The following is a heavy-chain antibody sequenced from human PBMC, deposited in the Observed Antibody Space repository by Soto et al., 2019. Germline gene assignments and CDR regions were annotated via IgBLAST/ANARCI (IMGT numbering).Heavy chain of an antibody. J-gene: IGHJ3*02. V-gene: IGHV3-23*01. Sequence: EVQLLESGGGLVQPGGSLRLSCAASGFTFSSYAMSWVRQAPGKGLEWVSAISGSGGSTYYADSVKGRFTISRDNSKNTLYLQMNNLRAEDTAVYYCAKDFAWYSSGWRPDAFDIWGQGTMVTVSS. CDR1: GFTFSSYA. CDR2: ISGSGGST. D-gene: IGHD6-19*01. CDR3: AKDFAWYSSGWRPDAFDI.